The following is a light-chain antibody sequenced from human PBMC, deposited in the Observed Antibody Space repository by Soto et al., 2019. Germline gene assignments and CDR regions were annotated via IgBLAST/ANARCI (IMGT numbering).Light chain of an antibody. J-gene: IGKJ3*01. CDR3: MQPIHWPFT. CDR2: QVS. Sequence: DVVLTQSPVSLPVTLGQPASISCRSSQSLLYSDGKTYLNWFHQRPGQSPRRLIYQVSIRDSGVPVRFSGSGSGTDFTLHISRVEAEDMEVYYCMQPIHWPFTFGPGTKVDIK. V-gene: IGKV2-30*01. CDR1: QSLLYSDGKTY.